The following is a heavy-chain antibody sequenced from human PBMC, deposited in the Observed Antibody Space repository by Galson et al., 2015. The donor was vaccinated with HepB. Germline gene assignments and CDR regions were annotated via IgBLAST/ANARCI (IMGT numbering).Heavy chain of an antibody. V-gene: IGHV3-23*01. Sequence: SLRLSCAASGFSLSSYVMNWVRQTPGKGLEWVSRISDSGAKTYYADSVKGRFTISRDNSKNALYVQMNSLRVDDTAIYYCTRRGSGNYDDYRGQGTLVTVSS. CDR3: TRRGSGNYDDY. D-gene: IGHD6-19*01. J-gene: IGHJ4*02. CDR2: ISDSGAKT. CDR1: GFSLSSYV.